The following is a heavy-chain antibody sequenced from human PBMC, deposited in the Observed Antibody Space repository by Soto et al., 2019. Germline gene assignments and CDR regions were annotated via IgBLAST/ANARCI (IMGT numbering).Heavy chain of an antibody. J-gene: IGHJ3*02. D-gene: IGHD3-10*01. CDR1: GGTFSSYA. V-gene: IGHV1-69*01. CDR2: IIPIFGTA. Sequence: QVQLVQSGAEVKNPGSSVKVSCKASGGTFSSYAISWVRQAPGQGLEWMGGIIPIFGTANYAQKFQGRVTITADESTSTAYMELSSLRSEDTAVYSCGREVRGVIHDAFGIWGQGTMVTVSS. CDR3: GREVRGVIHDAFGI.